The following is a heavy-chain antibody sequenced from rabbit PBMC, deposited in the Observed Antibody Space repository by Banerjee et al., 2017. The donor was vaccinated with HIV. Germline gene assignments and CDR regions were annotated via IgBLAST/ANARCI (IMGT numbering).Heavy chain of an antibody. Sequence: QEQLEESGGDLVKPEGSLTLTCKASGLDLSSSYWICWVRQAPGKGPEWIACIYTGDGPTYYASWVNGRFTISKTSSTTVTLQMTSLTDADTATYFCARIITIPYYFNLWGPGTLVTVS. V-gene: IGHV1S45*01. J-gene: IGHJ4*01. CDR3: ARIITIPYYFNL. CDR1: GLDLSSSYW. D-gene: IGHD2-1*01. CDR2: IYTGDGPT.